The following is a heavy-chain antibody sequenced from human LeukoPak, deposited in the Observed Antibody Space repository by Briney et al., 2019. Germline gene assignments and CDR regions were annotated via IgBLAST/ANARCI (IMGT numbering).Heavy chain of an antibody. CDR3: ARDGAYSGSYGSFDY. Sequence: SVQVSSHASRRTFSSYAIRWVRPAPGQGLEWMGGIIPIFGTANYAQKFQGRVTITADESTSTAYMELSSLRSEDTAVYYCARDGAYSGSYGSFDYWGQGTLVSVCS. D-gene: IGHD1-26*01. V-gene: IGHV1-69*01. CDR2: IIPIFGTA. J-gene: IGHJ4*02. CDR1: RRTFSSYA.